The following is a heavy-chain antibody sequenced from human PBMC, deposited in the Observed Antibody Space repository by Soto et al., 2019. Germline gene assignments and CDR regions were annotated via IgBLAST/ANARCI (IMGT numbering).Heavy chain of an antibody. CDR1: GFTFSRHE. V-gene: IGHV3-48*03. CDR2: ISGSGVTT. CDR3: ARGGVY. D-gene: IGHD2-8*01. J-gene: IGHJ4*02. Sequence: PGGSLRLSCAASGFTFSRHEMNWVRQAPGKGLEWISYISGSGVTTYYADSVRGRFIVSRDNAQESLFLQMNSLRVEDTAIYYCARGGVYWGQGTLVTVSS.